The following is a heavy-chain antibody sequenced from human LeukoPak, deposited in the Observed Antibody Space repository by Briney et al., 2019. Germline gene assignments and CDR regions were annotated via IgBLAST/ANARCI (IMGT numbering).Heavy chain of an antibody. J-gene: IGHJ4*02. CDR1: GGSISSYY. D-gene: IGHD5-24*01. Sequence: SETLSLTCTVSGGSISSYYWSWIRQPPGKGLEWIGYISYSGSTNYNPSLKSRVTISVDTSKNQFSLKLSSVTAADTAVYYCARDRIRDGYNYNFDYWGQGTLVTVSS. V-gene: IGHV4-59*12. CDR2: ISYSGST. CDR3: ARDRIRDGYNYNFDY.